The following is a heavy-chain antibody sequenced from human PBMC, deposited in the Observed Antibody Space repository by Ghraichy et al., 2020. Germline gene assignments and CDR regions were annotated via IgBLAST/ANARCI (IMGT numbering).Heavy chain of an antibody. D-gene: IGHD6-19*01. Sequence: GGSLRLSCAASGFTFSTCSMAWVRQAPGKGLEWVSAISSSSGYIYYADSVKGRFTISRDNAKNSLYLQMNSLRAEDTAVYSCARIAVSGTWYFAHWGRGTLFSVSS. CDR2: ISSSSGYI. J-gene: IGHJ2*01. CDR3: ARIAVSGTWYFAH. V-gene: IGHV3-21*01. CDR1: GFTFSTCS.